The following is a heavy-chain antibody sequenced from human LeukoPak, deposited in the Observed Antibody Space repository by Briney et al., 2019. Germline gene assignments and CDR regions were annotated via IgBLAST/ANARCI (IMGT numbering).Heavy chain of an antibody. V-gene: IGHV3-23*01. CDR2: VFGSGGSA. CDR1: GFTFNNYA. CDR3: GKTTVGYSSGRYPGWPVDY. Sequence: PRGSLRLSCAASGFTFNNYAMYWVRQAPGKGLEWVAGVFGSGGSAHYTDSVKGRFTIFRDNSKNTVYLQMNSLRAEDTAVYYCGKTTVGYSSGRYPGWPVDYWGQGTLVTVSS. D-gene: IGHD6-19*01. J-gene: IGHJ4*02.